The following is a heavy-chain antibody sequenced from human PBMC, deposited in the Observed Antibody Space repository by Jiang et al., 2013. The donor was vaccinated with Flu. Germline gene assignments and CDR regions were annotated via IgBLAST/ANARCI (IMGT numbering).Heavy chain of an antibody. CDR3: ARDYDFLMGSPCVDS. Sequence: GAEVKKPGASVKVSCRASGYTLTDYGISWVRQAPGQGLEWVGWITGYTPYTHYAQKFQGRVTITADTSTNTAYLELRSLTSDDTAVYYCARDYDFLMGSPCVDSWGQGTLVSVSS. D-gene: IGHD3/OR15-3a*01. V-gene: IGHV1-18*01. CDR1: GYTLTDYG. J-gene: IGHJ4*02. CDR2: ITGYTPYT.